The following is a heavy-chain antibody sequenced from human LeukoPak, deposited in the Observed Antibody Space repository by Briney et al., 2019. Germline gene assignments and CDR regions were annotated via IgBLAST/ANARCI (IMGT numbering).Heavy chain of an antibody. CDR2: TNPNSGGT. J-gene: IGHJ4*02. CDR3: ARGKDWGPY. D-gene: IGHD7-27*01. Sequence: ASVTVSFKAFGYTFTDYYMHWVRQAPGQGREGMGWTNPNSGGTNYAQKFQGRVTMTRDTSISTAYMELSRLRSDDTAVYYCARGKDWGPYWGQGTLVTVSS. CDR1: GYTFTDYY. V-gene: IGHV1-2*02.